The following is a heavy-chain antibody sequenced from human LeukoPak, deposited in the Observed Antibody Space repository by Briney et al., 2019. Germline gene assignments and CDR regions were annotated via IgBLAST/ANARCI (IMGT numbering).Heavy chain of an antibody. V-gene: IGHV3-13*04. Sequence: GGSLRLSCAASGFTFSSYDVHWVRQATGKGLEWVSAIGTAGDTYYPGSVKGRFTISRENAKNSLYLQMNSLRAGDTAVYYCAREGFGESSLDYWGQGTLVTVSS. CDR1: GFTFSSYD. CDR2: IGTAGDT. CDR3: AREGFGESSLDY. J-gene: IGHJ4*02. D-gene: IGHD3-10*01.